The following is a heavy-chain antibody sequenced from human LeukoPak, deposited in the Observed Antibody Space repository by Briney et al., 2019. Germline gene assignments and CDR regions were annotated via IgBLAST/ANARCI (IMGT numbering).Heavy chain of an antibody. D-gene: IGHD6-19*01. V-gene: IGHV1-2*02. CDR1: GYTFTGYY. CDR2: INPNSGGT. Sequence: ASVKVSCKASGYTFTGYYMHWVRQAPGQGLEWMGWINPNSGGTNYAQKFQGRVTMTRDTSISTAYMELSRRRSDDTAVYYCARGRSIAVAGTGYWGQGTLVTVSS. CDR3: ARGRSIAVAGTGY. J-gene: IGHJ4*02.